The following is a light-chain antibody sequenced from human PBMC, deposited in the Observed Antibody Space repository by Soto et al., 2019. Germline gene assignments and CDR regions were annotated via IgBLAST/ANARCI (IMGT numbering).Light chain of an antibody. CDR2: DAS. CDR3: QQYGSSPSIT. CDR1: QSVSSSY. Sequence: EIGLTQSAATLSLSPGERATLSWWASQSVSSSYLAWYQQKPGLAPRPLIYDASSRATGIPDRFSGSGSGTDFTLTISRLEPEDFAVYYCQQYGSSPSITFGQGTRLEIK. V-gene: IGKV3D-20*01. J-gene: IGKJ5*01.